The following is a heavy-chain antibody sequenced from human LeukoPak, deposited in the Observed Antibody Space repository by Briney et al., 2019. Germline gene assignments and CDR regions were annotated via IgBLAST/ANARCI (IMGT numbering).Heavy chain of an antibody. CDR2: IYYSGST. D-gene: IGHD4-17*01. CDR3: ARGERVTTSAA. CDR1: GGSISSDY. V-gene: IGHV4-59*01. Sequence: SETLSLTCTVSGGSISSDYWSWIRQPPGKGLEWIGYIYYSGSTNYNPSLKSRVTISVDTSKNHFSLKLRSVTAADTAVYYCARGERVTTSAAWGQGTLVTVSS. J-gene: IGHJ5*02.